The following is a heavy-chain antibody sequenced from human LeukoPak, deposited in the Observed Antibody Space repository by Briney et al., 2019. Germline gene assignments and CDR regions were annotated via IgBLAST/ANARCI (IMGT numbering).Heavy chain of an antibody. D-gene: IGHD3-3*01. V-gene: IGHV4-31*03. Sequence: SETLSLTCTVSGGSISSGGYYWSWIRQHPGKGLEWIGYIYYSGSTYYNPSLKSRVTISVDTSKNQFSLKLSSVTAADTAVYYCARGKRDFWSGYYTGLYSWFDPWGQGTLVTVSS. CDR1: GGSISSGGYY. CDR2: IYYSGST. CDR3: ARGKRDFWSGYYTGLYSWFDP. J-gene: IGHJ5*02.